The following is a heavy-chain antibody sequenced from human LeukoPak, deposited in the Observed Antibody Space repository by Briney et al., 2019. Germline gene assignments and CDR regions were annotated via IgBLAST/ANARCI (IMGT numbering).Heavy chain of an antibody. D-gene: IGHD5-18*01. CDR2: INRSGSYI. Sequence: GGSLRLSCAASGFTFSTYSMNWVRQAPGKGLEWVSSINRSGSYIFYADSVKGRFTTSRDNTKNSLYLQMNSLRAEDTAVYYCARDPGIQLWSYYFDYWGPGTLVTVSS. J-gene: IGHJ4*02. CDR1: GFTFSTYS. CDR3: ARDPGIQLWSYYFDY. V-gene: IGHV3-21*01.